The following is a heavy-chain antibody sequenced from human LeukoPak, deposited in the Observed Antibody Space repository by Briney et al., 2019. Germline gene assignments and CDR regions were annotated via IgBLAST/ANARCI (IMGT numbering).Heavy chain of an antibody. V-gene: IGHV4-38-2*01. CDR1: GYSISSGYY. J-gene: IGHJ4*02. D-gene: IGHD6-6*01. CDR2: IYHSGST. CDR3: ASKRDIAARPLDY. Sequence: PSETLSLTCAVYGYSISSGYYWGWIRQPPGKGLEWIGSIYHSGSTYYNPSLKSRVTISVDTSKNQFSLKLSSVTAADTAVYYCASKRDIAARPLDYWGQGTLVTVSS.